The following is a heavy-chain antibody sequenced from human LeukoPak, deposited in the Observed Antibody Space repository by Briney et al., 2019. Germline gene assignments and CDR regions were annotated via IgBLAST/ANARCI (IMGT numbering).Heavy chain of an antibody. V-gene: IGHV4-34*01. D-gene: IGHD7-27*01. CDR2: INHSGST. Sequence: SETLSLTCGVYGGSFNGYYWSWIRQPPGKGLEWIGEINHSGSTNYNPSLKSRVTISVDTSKNQFSLKLSSVTAADTAVYYCASRKLGNDYWGQGTLVTVSS. J-gene: IGHJ4*02. CDR3: ASRKLGNDY. CDR1: GGSFNGYY.